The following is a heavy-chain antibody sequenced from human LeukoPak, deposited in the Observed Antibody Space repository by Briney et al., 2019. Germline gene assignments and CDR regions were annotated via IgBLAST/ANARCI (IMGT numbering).Heavy chain of an antibody. V-gene: IGHV3-21*01. CDR2: ISRTSEYI. D-gene: IGHD3-16*01. CDR1: GFSFSIYF. CDR3: AGGGDFDY. Sequence: GGSLRLSCAASGFSFSIYFMNWVRQAPGKGLEWVSSISRTSEYIHYADSVRGRFAISRGNAKNSVYLQMNSLRAEDTAVYFCAGGGDFDYWGQGSLVTVSA. J-gene: IGHJ4*02.